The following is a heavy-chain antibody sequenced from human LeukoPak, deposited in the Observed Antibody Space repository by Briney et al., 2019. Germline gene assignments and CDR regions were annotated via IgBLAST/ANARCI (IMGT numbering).Heavy chain of an antibody. V-gene: IGHV3-23*01. J-gene: IGHJ4*02. CDR2: ITTAGDNS. Sequence: GGSLRLSCATSGFTFSTFVMTWVRQAPGKGLERVAVITTAGDNSVYADSVKGRFTISRDNPKNTLYLQMNGLRAEDTAVYYCAKGHYNSSPNRRYFDSWGQGTLVTVSS. CDR3: AKGHYNSSPNRRYFDS. D-gene: IGHD6-13*01. CDR1: GFTFSTFV.